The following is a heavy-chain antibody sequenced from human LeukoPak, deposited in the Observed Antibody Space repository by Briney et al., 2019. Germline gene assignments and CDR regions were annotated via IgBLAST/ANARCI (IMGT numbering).Heavy chain of an antibody. J-gene: IGHJ5*02. Sequence: SVKVSCKASGGTFSSYAISWVRQAPGQGLEWMGGIIPIFGTANYAQKFQGRVTITTDESTSTAYMELSSLRSEDTAVYYCARGGWVYSSSSENWFDPWGQGTLVTVSS. CDR2: IIPIFGTA. D-gene: IGHD6-6*01. V-gene: IGHV1-69*05. CDR1: GGTFSSYA. CDR3: ARGGWVYSSSSENWFDP.